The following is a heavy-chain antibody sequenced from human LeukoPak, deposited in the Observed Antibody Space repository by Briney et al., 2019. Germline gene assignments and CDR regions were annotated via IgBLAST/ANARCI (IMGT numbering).Heavy chain of an antibody. Sequence: GGSLRLSCAASGFTFSSYAMSWVRQAPGKGLEWVSAISGSGGSTYYADSVKGRFTISRDNSKNTLYLQMNSLRAEDTAVYYCAKEPTLTGYSSGWYLYWGQGTLVTVSS. CDR1: GFTFSSYA. CDR2: ISGSGGST. D-gene: IGHD6-19*01. J-gene: IGHJ4*02. CDR3: AKEPTLTGYSSGWYLY. V-gene: IGHV3-23*01.